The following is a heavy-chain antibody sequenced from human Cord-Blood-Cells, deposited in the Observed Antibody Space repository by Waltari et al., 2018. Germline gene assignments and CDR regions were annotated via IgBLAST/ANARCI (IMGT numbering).Heavy chain of an antibody. D-gene: IGHD3-10*01. CDR2: IYYSGST. V-gene: IGHV4-30-4*08. J-gene: IGHJ3*02. CDR3: ARDQLGDGDAFDI. Sequence: QVQLQESGPGLVKPSQTLSLTCTVSGGSIRRGDYYWSWIRQPPGKGLEWIGYIYYSGSTYYNPSLKSRVTISVDTSKNQFSLKLSSVTAADTAVYYCARDQLGDGDAFDIWGQGTMVTVSS. CDR1: GGSIRRGDYY.